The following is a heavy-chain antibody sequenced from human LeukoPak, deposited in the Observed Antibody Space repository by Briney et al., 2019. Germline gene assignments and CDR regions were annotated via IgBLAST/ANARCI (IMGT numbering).Heavy chain of an antibody. Sequence: GGSLRLSCAASGFAFSVYAMSWLRQPPGKGLERVSTINANSGTTSYAASVRGRFTISRDNAKNTLYLQMNSLRAEDTAVYYCARQQDSSGWSDYWGQGTLVTVSS. CDR2: INANSGTT. D-gene: IGHD6-19*01. J-gene: IGHJ4*02. CDR3: ARQQDSSGWSDY. V-gene: IGHV3-23*01. CDR1: GFAFSVYA.